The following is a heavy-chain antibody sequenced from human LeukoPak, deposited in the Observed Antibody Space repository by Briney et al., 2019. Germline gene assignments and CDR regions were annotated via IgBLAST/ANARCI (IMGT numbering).Heavy chain of an antibody. V-gene: IGHV3-30*18. D-gene: IGHD3-22*01. CDR3: AEADSGMIEEAGAFDI. CDR2: MSYDGSNK. J-gene: IGHJ3*02. CDR1: GFTFSSYD. Sequence: PGGSLRLSCAASGFTFSSYDMHWVRQAPGKGLDWVAVMSYDGSNKYYADSVKGRFTISRDNSKNTLYLQMNSLRAEDTAVYYCAEADSGMIEEAGAFDIWGQGTMVTVSS.